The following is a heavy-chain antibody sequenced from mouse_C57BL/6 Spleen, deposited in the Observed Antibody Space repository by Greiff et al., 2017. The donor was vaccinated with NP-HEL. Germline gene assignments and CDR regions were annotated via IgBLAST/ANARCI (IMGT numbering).Heavy chain of an antibody. CDR3: ARHTAQATDFAY. CDR1: GFTFSSYG. CDR2: ISSGGSYT. Sequence: VQLKESGGDLVKPGGSLKLSCAASGFTFSSYGMSWVRQTPDKRLEWVATISSGGSYTYYPDSVKGRFTISRDNAKNTLYLQMSSLKSEDTAMYYCARHTAQATDFAYWGQGTLVTVSA. V-gene: IGHV5-6*01. J-gene: IGHJ3*01. D-gene: IGHD3-2*02.